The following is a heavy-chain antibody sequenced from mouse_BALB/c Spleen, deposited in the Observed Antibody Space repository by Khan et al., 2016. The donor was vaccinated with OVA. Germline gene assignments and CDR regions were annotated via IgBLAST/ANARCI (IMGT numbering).Heavy chain of an antibody. D-gene: IGHD1-2*01. Sequence: EVQLQESGPGLVKPSQSLSLTCTVTGYSITSGYGWNWIRQFPGNKLEWMGFISYSGSTNYNPTFKSRTSITRDTSNNQSFLQLKSVTTEDTATYYCAGTARIKYWGQGTTLTVSS. CDR1: GYSITSGYG. CDR3: AGTARIKY. J-gene: IGHJ2*01. CDR2: ISYSGST. V-gene: IGHV3-2*02.